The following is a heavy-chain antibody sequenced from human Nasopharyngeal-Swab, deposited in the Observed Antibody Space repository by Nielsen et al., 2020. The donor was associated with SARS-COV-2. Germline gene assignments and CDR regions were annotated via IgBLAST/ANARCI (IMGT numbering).Heavy chain of an antibody. CDR2: IKQDGSGS. D-gene: IGHD3-9*01. CDR3: AKDKRYFDWDGMDV. J-gene: IGHJ6*02. V-gene: IGHV3-7*01. Sequence: GESLKISCAASGFTFSKFYMSWVRQAAGKGLEWVANIKQDGSGSYYVDSVKGRFTISRDDANNSLYLQMNSLRAGDTGVYYCAKDKRYFDWDGMDVWGQGTTVTVSS. CDR1: GFTFSKFY.